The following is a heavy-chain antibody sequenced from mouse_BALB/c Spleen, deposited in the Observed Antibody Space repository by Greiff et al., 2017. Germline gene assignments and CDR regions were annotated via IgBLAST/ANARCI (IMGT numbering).Heavy chain of an antibody. CDR3: ARRATYYGNYHYAMDY. J-gene: IGHJ4*01. D-gene: IGHD2-10*01. Sequence: QVQLKESGPGILQPSQTLSLTCSFSGFSLSTSGMGVSWIRQPSGKGLEWLAHIYWDDDKRYNPSLKSRLTISKDTSSNQVFLKITSVDTADTATYYCARRATYYGNYHYAMDYWGQGTSVTVSS. CDR2: IYWDDDK. V-gene: IGHV8-12*01. CDR1: GFSLSTSGMG.